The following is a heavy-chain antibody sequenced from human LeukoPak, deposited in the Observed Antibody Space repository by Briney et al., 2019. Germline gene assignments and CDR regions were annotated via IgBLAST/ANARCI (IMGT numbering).Heavy chain of an antibody. D-gene: IGHD3-22*01. V-gene: IGHV3-33*01. Sequence: GGSLRLSCAASGFTFSSYGMHWVRQAPGKGLEWVAVIWYDGSNKYYADSVKGRFTISRDNSKNTLYLQMNSLRAEDTAVYYCARDGRLSYYDSSGPFDYWGQGTLVTVSS. CDR2: IWYDGSNK. CDR3: ARDGRLSYYDSSGPFDY. CDR1: GFTFSSYG. J-gene: IGHJ4*02.